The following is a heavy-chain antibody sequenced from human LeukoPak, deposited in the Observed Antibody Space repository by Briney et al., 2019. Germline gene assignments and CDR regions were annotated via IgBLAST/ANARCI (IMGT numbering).Heavy chain of an antibody. CDR3: ARGPYSGSYHDI. D-gene: IGHD1-26*01. CDR2: IIPIFGTA. V-gene: IGHV1-69*13. J-gene: IGHJ3*02. Sequence: SVKVSCKASGGTISSYAISWVRQAPGQGLEWMGGIIPIFGTANYAQKFQGRVTITADESTSTAYMELSSLRSEDTAVYYCARGPYSGSYHDIWGQGTMVTVSS. CDR1: GGTISSYA.